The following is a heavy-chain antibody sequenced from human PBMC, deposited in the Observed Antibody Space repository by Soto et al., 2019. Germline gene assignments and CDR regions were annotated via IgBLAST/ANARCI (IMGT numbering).Heavy chain of an antibody. CDR2: ISSSGSTI. J-gene: IGHJ4*02. CDR1: GFTFSSYE. V-gene: IGHV3-48*03. Sequence: EVQLVESGGGLVQPGGSLRLSCAASGFTFSSYEMNWVRQAPGKGLEWVSYISSSGSTIYYADSVKGRFTISRDNAKNSLYLQMNSLRAEDTAVYYCAGHSGGWEYDYWGQGTLVTVSS. CDR3: AGHSGGWEYDY. D-gene: IGHD1-26*01.